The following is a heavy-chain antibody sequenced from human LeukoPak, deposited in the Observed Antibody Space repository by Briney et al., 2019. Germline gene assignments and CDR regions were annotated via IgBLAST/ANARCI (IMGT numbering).Heavy chain of an antibody. V-gene: IGHV3-23*01. CDR2: IMIGGDGK. J-gene: IGHJ4*02. Sequence: GGSLRLSCAGSGFTFNNYAMSWVRRAPRKGLEWVSTIMIGGDGKHYADSVKGRFTISRDRSESTLYLQMNGLRADDTAVYYCVRAAPRDCSPASCSLFDTWGQGTLVTVSS. D-gene: IGHD2-2*01. CDR3: VRAAPRDCSPASCSLFDT. CDR1: GFTFNNYA.